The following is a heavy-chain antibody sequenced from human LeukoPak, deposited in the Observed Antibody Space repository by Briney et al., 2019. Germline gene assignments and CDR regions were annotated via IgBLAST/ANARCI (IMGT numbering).Heavy chain of an antibody. J-gene: IGHJ4*02. Sequence: SETLSLTCTVSGGSISSSSYYWGWIRQPPGKGLEWIGSIYYSGSTYYNPSLKSRVTISVDTSKNQFSLKLSSVTAADTAVYYCARGPNSGYAYWGQGTLVTVSS. CDR1: GGSISSSSYY. CDR2: IYYSGST. CDR3: ARGPNSGYAY. V-gene: IGHV4-39*07. D-gene: IGHD5-12*01.